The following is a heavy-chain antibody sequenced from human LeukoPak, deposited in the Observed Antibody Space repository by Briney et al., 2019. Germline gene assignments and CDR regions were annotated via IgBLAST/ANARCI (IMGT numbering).Heavy chain of an antibody. CDR3: AGAPRGRDDFWSGSVPAYYYFDY. Sequence: SETPSLTCTVSGYSISSGYYWGWIRQPPGKGLEWIGSIYHSGSTYYNPSLKSRVTISVDTSKNQFSLKLSTVTAADTAVYYCAGAPRGRDDFWSGSVPAYYYFDYWGQGTLVTVSS. V-gene: IGHV4-38-2*02. D-gene: IGHD3-3*01. J-gene: IGHJ4*02. CDR2: IYHSGST. CDR1: GYSISSGYY.